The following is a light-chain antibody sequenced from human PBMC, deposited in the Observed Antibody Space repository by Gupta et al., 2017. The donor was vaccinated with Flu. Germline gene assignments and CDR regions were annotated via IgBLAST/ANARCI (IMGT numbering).Light chain of an antibody. J-gene: IGKJ3*01. V-gene: IGKV3-20*01. Sequence: SYYLIRDQQKAGQAPRLLIFAASSRATGIPDRFSGSASGTDFTLTISMLNPEDFAVYYCQQGASSPFTFGHGTKVDIK. CDR3: QQGASSPFT. CDR1: SYY. CDR2: AAS.